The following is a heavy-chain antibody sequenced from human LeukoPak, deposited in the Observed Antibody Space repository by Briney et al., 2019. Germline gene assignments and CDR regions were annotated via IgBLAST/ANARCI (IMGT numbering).Heavy chain of an antibody. J-gene: IGHJ6*04. Sequence: ASVKVSCKASGYTFTSYGISWVRQAPGQGLEWMGWISAYNGNTNYAQKLQGRVTMTTDTSTSTAYMELRSLRSDDTAVYYCARDLQQVVAATLSYYYYGMDVWGKGTTVTVSS. CDR3: ARDLQQVVAATLSYYYYGMDV. D-gene: IGHD2-15*01. CDR1: GYTFTSYG. V-gene: IGHV1-18*01. CDR2: ISAYNGNT.